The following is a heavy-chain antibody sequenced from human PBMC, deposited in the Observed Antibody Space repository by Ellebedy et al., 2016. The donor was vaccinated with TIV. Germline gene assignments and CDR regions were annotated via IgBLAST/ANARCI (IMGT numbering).Heavy chain of an antibody. CDR3: AREPSGDGYNFDY. Sequence: GESLKISCAASGFTFSSYSMNWVRQAPGKGLEWVSSISSSSSYIYYADSVKGRFTISRDNAKNSLYLQMNSLRAEDTAVYYCAREPSGDGYNFDYWGQGTLVTVSS. V-gene: IGHV3-21*01. D-gene: IGHD5-24*01. J-gene: IGHJ4*02. CDR1: GFTFSSYS. CDR2: ISSSSSYI.